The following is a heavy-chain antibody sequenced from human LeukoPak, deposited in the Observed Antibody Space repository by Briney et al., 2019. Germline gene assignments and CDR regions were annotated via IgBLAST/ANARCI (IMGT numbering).Heavy chain of an antibody. CDR1: GGSISSSNW. D-gene: IGHD1-26*01. Sequence: SETLSLTCAVSGGSISSSNWWSWVRQPPGKGLEWIGEIYHSGSTNYNPSLKSRVTISVDTSKNQFSLKLSSVTAADTAVYYCARAIEVGAMTPFDYWGQGTLVTVSS. CDR2: IYHSGST. V-gene: IGHV4-4*02. J-gene: IGHJ4*02. CDR3: ARAIEVGAMTPFDY.